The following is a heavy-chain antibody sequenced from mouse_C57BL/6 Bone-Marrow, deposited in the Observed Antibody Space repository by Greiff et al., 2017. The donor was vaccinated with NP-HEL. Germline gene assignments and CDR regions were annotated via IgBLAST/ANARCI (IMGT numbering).Heavy chain of an antibody. J-gene: IGHJ4*01. CDR1: GFTFSDYG. CDR3: ARSGSSLYYAMDY. D-gene: IGHD1-1*01. V-gene: IGHV5-17*01. CDR2: ISSGSSTI. Sequence: EVNLVESGGGLVKPGGSLKLSCAASGFTFSDYGMHWVRQAPEKGLEWVAYISSGSSTIYYVDTVKGRFTISRDNAKNTLFLQMTSLRSEDTAMYYCARSGSSLYYAMDYWGQGTSVTVSS.